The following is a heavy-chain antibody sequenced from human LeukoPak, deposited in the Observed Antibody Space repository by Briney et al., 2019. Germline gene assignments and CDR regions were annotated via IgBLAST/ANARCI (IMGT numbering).Heavy chain of an antibody. Sequence: GGSLRLSCAVSGFTFGSGFTFGSRWMHWVRQAPGEGLEWVALIKDDGYTTSYADSVKGRFTASRDNAKNTVYLHMTSLRAEDTAVYFCPPLAYVSNWGQGTLVTGSS. J-gene: IGHJ4*02. D-gene: IGHD3-22*01. CDR3: PPLAYVSN. V-gene: IGHV3-74*01. CDR1: GFTFGSGFTFGSRW. CDR2: IKDDGYTT.